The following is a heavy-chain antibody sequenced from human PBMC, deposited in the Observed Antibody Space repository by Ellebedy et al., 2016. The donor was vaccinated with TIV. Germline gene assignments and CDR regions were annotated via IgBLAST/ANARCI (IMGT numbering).Heavy chain of an antibody. CDR2: IIPILGTA. J-gene: IGHJ3*02. CDR1: GYTFTGYY. CDR3: ARENSYYYDAFDI. D-gene: IGHD3-10*01. V-gene: IGHV1-69*13. Sequence: ASVKVSCKASGYTFTGYYMHWVRQAPGQGLEWMGGIIPILGTANYAQKFQGRVTITADESTSTAYMELSSLRSEDTAVYYCARENSYYYDAFDIWGQGTMVTVSS.